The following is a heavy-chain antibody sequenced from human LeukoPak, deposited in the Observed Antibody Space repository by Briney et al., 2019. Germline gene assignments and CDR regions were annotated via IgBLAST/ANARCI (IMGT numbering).Heavy chain of an antibody. D-gene: IGHD7-27*01. V-gene: IGHV3-30-3*01. CDR2: ISYDGSNK. CDR1: GSTFSSYA. J-gene: IGHJ3*02. Sequence: GGSLRLSCAASGSTFSSYAMHWVRQAPGKGLEWVAVISYDGSNKYYADSVKGRFTISRDNSKNTLYLQKNSLRAEDTAVYYCAKDHLTDWGNAFDIWGQGTMVTVS. CDR3: AKDHLTDWGNAFDI.